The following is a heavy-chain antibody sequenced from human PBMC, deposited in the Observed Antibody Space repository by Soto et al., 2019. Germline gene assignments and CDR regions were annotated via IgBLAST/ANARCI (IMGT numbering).Heavy chain of an antibody. V-gene: IGHV4-34*01. D-gene: IGHD6-19*01. CDR3: ASTGIAVAGTEGFDY. J-gene: IGHJ4*02. CDR1: GGSFSGYY. Sequence: SETLSLTCAVYGGSFSGYYWSWIRQPPGKGLEWIGEINHSGSTNYNPSLKSRVTISVDTSKNQFSLRLSSVTAADTAVYYCASTGIAVAGTEGFDYWGQGTLVTVSS. CDR2: INHSGST.